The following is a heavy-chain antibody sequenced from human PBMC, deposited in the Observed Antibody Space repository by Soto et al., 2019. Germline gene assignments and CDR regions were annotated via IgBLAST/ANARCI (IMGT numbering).Heavy chain of an antibody. J-gene: IGHJ6*02. CDR3: ARGDRGGSGSPASYYYSGLDV. V-gene: IGHV3-23*01. D-gene: IGHD3-10*01. Sequence: DVQLLESGGDLVQPGGSLRLSCAASGFTFSSYAMSWVRQAPGKGLEWVSSVSAGGDMTYYSDSVKGRFTISRDNSNNALFLQRNSLRAEDTARYYCARGDRGGSGSPASYYYSGLDVWGQGTTVTVSS. CDR2: VSAGGDMT. CDR1: GFTFSSYA.